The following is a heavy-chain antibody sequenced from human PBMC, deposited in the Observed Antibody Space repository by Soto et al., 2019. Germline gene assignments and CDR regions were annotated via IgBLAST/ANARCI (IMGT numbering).Heavy chain of an antibody. J-gene: IGHJ3*02. Sequence: GGSLRLSCAASGFTFSSYAMHWVRQAPGKGLEWVAVISYDGSNKYYADSVKGRFTISRDNSKNTLYLQMNSLRAEDTAVYYCASLFGGATGPDAFDIWGQGTMVTVSS. CDR3: ASLFGGATGPDAFDI. D-gene: IGHD1-26*01. CDR1: GFTFSSYA. V-gene: IGHV3-30-3*01. CDR2: ISYDGSNK.